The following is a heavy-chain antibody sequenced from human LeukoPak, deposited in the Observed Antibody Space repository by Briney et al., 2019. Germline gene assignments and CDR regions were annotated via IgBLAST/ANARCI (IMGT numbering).Heavy chain of an antibody. J-gene: IGHJ4*02. V-gene: IGHV3-30*02. Sequence: GGSLRLSCVASGFTLSSYGMHWVRQAPGKGLEWLASIWYEGSDKYYADSVKGRITISRDNSKNTLSLQMNSLGPEDPAVYYFGKGGIRRTYYVDSWGQGTLVTVSS. CDR3: GKGGIRRTYYVDS. CDR1: GFTLSSYG. CDR2: IWYEGSDK. D-gene: IGHD1-14*01.